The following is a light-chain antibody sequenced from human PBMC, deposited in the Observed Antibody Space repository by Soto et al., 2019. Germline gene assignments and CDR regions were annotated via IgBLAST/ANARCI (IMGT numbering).Light chain of an antibody. V-gene: IGKV1-39*01. CDR3: QQSYSTPWT. J-gene: IGKJ1*01. Sequence: DIEMTQSTSSLSASVGDRVTITCRASQSISSYLNWYQQKPGKAPKLLIYAASSLQSGVPSRFSGSGSGTDFTLTISSLQPEDFATYYCQQSYSTPWTFGQGTKV. CDR1: QSISSY. CDR2: AAS.